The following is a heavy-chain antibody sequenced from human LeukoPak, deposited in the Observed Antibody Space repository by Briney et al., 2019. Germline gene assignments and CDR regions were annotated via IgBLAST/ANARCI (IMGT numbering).Heavy chain of an antibody. D-gene: IGHD2-15*01. CDR2: IKQDGSEK. CDR1: GFTFSSYW. CDR3: ARDIVVVVAATAYYYYGMDV. Sequence: GGSLRLSCAASGFTFSSYWRSWVRQAPGKGLEWVANIKQDGSEKYYVDSVKGRFTISRDNAKNSLYLQMNSLRAEDTAVYYCARDIVVVVAATAYYYYGMDVWGQGTTVTVSS. J-gene: IGHJ6*02. V-gene: IGHV3-7*01.